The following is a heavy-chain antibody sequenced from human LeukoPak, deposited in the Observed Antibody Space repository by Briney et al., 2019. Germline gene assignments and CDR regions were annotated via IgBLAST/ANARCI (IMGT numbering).Heavy chain of an antibody. V-gene: IGHV3-33*08. J-gene: IGHJ6*02. CDR3: ARDSYDFWSGYYTLYGMDV. CDR2: IWYDGSNK. CDR1: GFTFSSYA. Sequence: GGSLRLSCAASGFTFSSYAMSWVRQAPGKGLEWVAVIWYDGSNKYYADSVKGRFTISRDNSKNTLYLQMNSLRAEDTAVYYCARDSYDFWSGYYTLYGMDVWGQGTTVTVSS. D-gene: IGHD3-3*01.